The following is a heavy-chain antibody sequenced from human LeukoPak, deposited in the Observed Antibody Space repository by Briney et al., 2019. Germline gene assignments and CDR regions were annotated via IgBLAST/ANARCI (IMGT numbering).Heavy chain of an antibody. CDR2: IDPSDSYT. J-gene: IGHJ4*02. D-gene: IGHD6-19*01. CDR3: AREDDSGWSSFDY. CDR1: GYSFTSYW. Sequence: HGESLKISCKGSGYSFTSYWISWVRQMPGKGLERMGRIDPSDSYTNYSPSFQGHVTISADKSISTAYLQWSSLKASDTAMYYCAREDDSGWSSFDYWGQGTLVTVSS. V-gene: IGHV5-10-1*01.